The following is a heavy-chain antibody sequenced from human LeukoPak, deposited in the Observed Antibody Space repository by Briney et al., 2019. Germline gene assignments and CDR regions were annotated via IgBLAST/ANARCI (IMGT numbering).Heavy chain of an antibody. J-gene: IGHJ4*02. Sequence: ASVKASCKVSGYTLTELSMHWVRQAPGKGLEWMGGFDPEDGESIYAQKFQGRVTMTEDTSTDTAYMELGSLRSEDTAVYYCATVDSYGGYYFDYWGQGTLVTVSS. CDR2: FDPEDGES. D-gene: IGHD5-18*01. CDR3: ATVDSYGGYYFDY. V-gene: IGHV1-24*01. CDR1: GYTLTELS.